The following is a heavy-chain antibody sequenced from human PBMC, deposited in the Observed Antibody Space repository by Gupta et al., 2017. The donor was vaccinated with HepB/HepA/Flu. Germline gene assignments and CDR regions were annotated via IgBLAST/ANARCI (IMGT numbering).Heavy chain of an antibody. J-gene: IGHJ6*02. CDR1: GFTFDDYA. CDR2: ISWNSGNI. CDR3: AKDIGQTYYFGMDV. Sequence: EVQLVESGGGLAQPGRSLRLSCAASGFTFDDYAMHWVRQAPGKGLEWVSGISWNSGNIGYADSVKGRFTISRDNAKNSLYLQMNSLRAEDTALYYCAKDIGQTYYFGMDVWGQGTTVTVSS. V-gene: IGHV3-9*01.